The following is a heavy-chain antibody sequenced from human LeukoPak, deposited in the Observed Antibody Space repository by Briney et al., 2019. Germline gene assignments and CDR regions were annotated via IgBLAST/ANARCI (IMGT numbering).Heavy chain of an antibody. J-gene: IGHJ4*02. CDR2: IYYSGST. D-gene: IGHD3-9*01. Sequence: SETLSLTCTVSGGSISSSSYYWGWIRQPPGKGLEWIGSIYYSGSTYYNPSLKSRVTISVDTSKNQFSLKLSSVTAADTAVYYCAKDAGYDFLTLDYWGQGTLVTVSS. CDR1: GGSISSSSYY. V-gene: IGHV4-39*07. CDR3: AKDAGYDFLTLDY.